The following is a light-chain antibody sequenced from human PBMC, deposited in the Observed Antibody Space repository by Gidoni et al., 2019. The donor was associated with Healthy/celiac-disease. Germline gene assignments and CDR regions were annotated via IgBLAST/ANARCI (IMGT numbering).Light chain of an antibody. CDR3: QQYGSSPRT. V-gene: IGKV3-20*01. CDR1: QSVSSSY. J-gene: IGKJ1*01. CDR2: GAS. Sequence: EIVLTQSPGTLSLSPGERATLSCRASQSVSSSYLAWYRQKPGQAPRLLIYGASSRATGIPDRFSGSGSGTDFTLTISRLEPEDFAVYYCQQYGSSPRTCGQGTKVEIK.